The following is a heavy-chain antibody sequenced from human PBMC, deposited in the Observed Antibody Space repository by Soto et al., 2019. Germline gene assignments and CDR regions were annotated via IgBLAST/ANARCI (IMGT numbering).Heavy chain of an antibody. V-gene: IGHV1-69*13. J-gene: IGHJ6*02. D-gene: IGHD2-2*01. CDR2: IIPIFGTA. CDR3: ARAIVVPAAKTNDYYYYYGMDV. Sequence: SVKVSCKASGGTFSSYAISWVRQAPGQGLEWMGGIIPIFGTANYAQKFQGRVTITADESTSTAYMELSSLRSGDTAVYYCARAIVVPAAKTNDYYYYYGMDVWGQGTTVTVSS. CDR1: GGTFSSYA.